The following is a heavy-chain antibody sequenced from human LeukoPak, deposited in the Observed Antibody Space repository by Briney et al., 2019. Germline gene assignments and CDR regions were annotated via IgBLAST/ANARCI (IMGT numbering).Heavy chain of an antibody. CDR1: GFTFSSYA. Sequence: GGSLRLSCEASGFTFSSYAMSWVRQAPGKGLEWVSTIGSGFTTYYPDSVRGRFTISRDNSKTTVFLQMNSLRAEDTAVYYCARELGVSRAFDIWGQGTMVTVSS. D-gene: IGHD6-6*01. J-gene: IGHJ3*02. CDR3: ARELGVSRAFDI. CDR2: IGSGFTT. V-gene: IGHV3-23*01.